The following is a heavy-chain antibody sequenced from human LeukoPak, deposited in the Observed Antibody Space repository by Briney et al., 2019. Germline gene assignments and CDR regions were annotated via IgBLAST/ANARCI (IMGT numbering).Heavy chain of an antibody. V-gene: IGHV3-23*01. J-gene: IGHJ4*02. CDR3: AKLTPY. D-gene: IGHD3-9*01. Sequence: GGSLRLSCAASGFTFSSSAMSWVRQAPGKGLEWVSSIIVSGDNTYYTDSVRGRFTISRDNFKNTLYLQMNSLRPEDTAIYYCAKLTPYWGQGTLVTVSS. CDR1: GFTFSSSA. CDR2: IIVSGDNT.